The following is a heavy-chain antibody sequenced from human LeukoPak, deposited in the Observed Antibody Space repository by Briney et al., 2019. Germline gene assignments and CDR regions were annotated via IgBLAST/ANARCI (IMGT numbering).Heavy chain of an antibody. J-gene: IGHJ5*02. CDR3: AKGAAAGRQYPNYNWFDP. Sequence: GGSLRLSCAAAGFTFSSYAMSWVRQAPGKGLEWVSSISGSGGSTFYADSVKGRFTISRDNSKNTLYLQMNSLRAEDTALCYCAKGAAAGRQYPNYNWFDPWGQGTLVTVSS. CDR1: GFTFSSYA. CDR2: ISGSGGST. V-gene: IGHV3-23*01. D-gene: IGHD6-13*01.